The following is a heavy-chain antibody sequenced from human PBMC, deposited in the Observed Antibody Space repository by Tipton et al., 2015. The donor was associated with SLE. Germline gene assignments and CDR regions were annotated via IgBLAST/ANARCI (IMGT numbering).Heavy chain of an antibody. CDR1: GASINSHDYY. CDR3: AKEPPGL. V-gene: IGHV4-61*02. J-gene: IGHJ4*02. CDR2: VYANGNT. Sequence: TLSLTCTVSGASINSHDYYWNWIRQPAGKGLEWIGRVYANGNTGYNPSLMGRVTISLDTSKNQVSLNLNSVTASDTAVYYCAKEPPGLWGQGTLVTVSS. D-gene: IGHD3/OR15-3a*01.